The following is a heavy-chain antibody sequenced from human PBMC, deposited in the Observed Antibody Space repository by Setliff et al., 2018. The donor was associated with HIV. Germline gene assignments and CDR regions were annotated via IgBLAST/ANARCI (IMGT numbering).Heavy chain of an antibody. CDR2: IYYSGSN. CDR1: GGSISSGKYS. J-gene: IGHJ2*01. V-gene: IGHV4-39*07. D-gene: IGHD3-10*01. CDR3: ARSALWFGEADWYFDL. Sequence: PSETLSLTCTVSGGSISSGKYSWGWIRQPPGQGLEWIGTIYYSGSNYYNPSLKSRVTMSEDTSKNQFSLKLRSVTAVDTAVYYCARSALWFGEADWYFDLWGRGTLVTVSS.